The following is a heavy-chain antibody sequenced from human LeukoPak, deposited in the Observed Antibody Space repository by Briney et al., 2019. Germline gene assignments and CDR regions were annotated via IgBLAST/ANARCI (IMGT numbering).Heavy chain of an antibody. D-gene: IGHD2-2*01. CDR2: IYYSGST. CDR1: GGSTSGFY. J-gene: IGHJ5*02. Sequence: PSETLSLTCTVSGGSTSGFYWSWIRQPPGKGLEWIGYIYYSGSTDYNPSLKSRVTMSVDTSKNQFSLKLSSVTAADTAVYYCAREDGYCSSTSCYALDNWFDPWGQGTLVTVSS. CDR3: AREDGYCSSTSCYALDNWFDP. V-gene: IGHV4-59*12.